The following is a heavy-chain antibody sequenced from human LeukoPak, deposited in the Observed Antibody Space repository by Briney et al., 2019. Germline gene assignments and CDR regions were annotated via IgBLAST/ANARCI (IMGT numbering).Heavy chain of an antibody. Sequence: SETLSLTCTVSGGSISNKTYYWGWIRQPPGKGLEWIGSFYYSGGTYYNPSLKSRVTISVDTSKNQFSLKLNSVTAADTAVYYCARDQAYHYDSSGYYLLFYFDFWGQGTLVIVSS. J-gene: IGHJ4*02. D-gene: IGHD3-22*01. CDR1: GGSISNKTYY. CDR3: ARDQAYHYDSSGYYLLFYFDF. CDR2: FYYSGGT. V-gene: IGHV4-39*07.